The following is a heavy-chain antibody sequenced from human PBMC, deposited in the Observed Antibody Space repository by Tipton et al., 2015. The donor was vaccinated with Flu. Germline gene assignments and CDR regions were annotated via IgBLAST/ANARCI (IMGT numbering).Heavy chain of an antibody. CDR2: IHHSGIT. CDR1: GGPLSNYF. CDR3: ARVYFIAAAGTPNYYLDY. J-gene: IGHJ4*02. Sequence: LSLTCSVSGGPLSNYFWSWIRQSPGKGLEWIGYIHHSGITSYNPSLKSRVSISVDTSKNQFSLRLSSVTAADTAVYYCARVYFIAAAGTPNYYLDYWGQGTPVTVSS. D-gene: IGHD6-13*01. V-gene: IGHV4-59*01.